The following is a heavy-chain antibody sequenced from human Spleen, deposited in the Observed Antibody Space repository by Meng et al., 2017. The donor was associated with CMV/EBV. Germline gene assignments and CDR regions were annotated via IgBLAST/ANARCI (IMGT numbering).Heavy chain of an antibody. Sequence: GGSLRLSCAASGFTFSSYAMSWVRQAPGKGLEWVSAISGTAGDTYYPGSVKGQFTISRENAKNSLYLQMNSLRAEDTAVYYCARGRPCDYWGQGTLVTVSS. CDR2: ISGTAGDT. CDR1: GFTFSSYA. CDR3: ARGRPCDY. V-gene: IGHV3-23*01. D-gene: IGHD6-25*01. J-gene: IGHJ4*02.